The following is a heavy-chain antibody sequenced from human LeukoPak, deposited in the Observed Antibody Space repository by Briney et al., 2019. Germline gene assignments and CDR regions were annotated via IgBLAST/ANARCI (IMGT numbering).Heavy chain of an antibody. CDR1: GGTFSSYA. Sequence: GASVKVSCKASGGTFSSYAISWVRQAPGQGLEWMGGIIPIFGTANYAQKFQGRVTITADESTSTAYMELSSLRSEDTAVYYCARDDPELAAAGTYNWFDPWGQGTLVTVSS. CDR3: ARDDPELAAAGTYNWFDP. V-gene: IGHV1-69*01. J-gene: IGHJ5*02. CDR2: IIPIFGTA. D-gene: IGHD6-13*01.